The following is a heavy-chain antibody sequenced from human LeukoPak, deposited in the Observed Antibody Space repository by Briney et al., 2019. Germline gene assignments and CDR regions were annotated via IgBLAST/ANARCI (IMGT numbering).Heavy chain of an antibody. J-gene: IGHJ6*02. D-gene: IGHD1-26*01. Sequence: GESLKISCQGTGYSFTSYWISWVRQMPGKGLEWMGRIDPSDSYTKYSPSFQGHVTISGDESISTAYLQWSSLKASDTAMYYCARHFLGELPDMDVWGQGTTVTVSS. CDR2: IDPSDSYT. V-gene: IGHV5-10-1*01. CDR3: ARHFLGELPDMDV. CDR1: GYSFTSYW.